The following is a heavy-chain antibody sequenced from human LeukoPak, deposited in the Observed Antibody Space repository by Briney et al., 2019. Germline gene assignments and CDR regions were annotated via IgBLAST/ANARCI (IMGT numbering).Heavy chain of an antibody. Sequence: ASVKVSCKASGYTFTGYYMHWVRQAPGQGLERMGWINPNSGGTNYAQKFQGGVTMTRDTSISTAYMELSRLRSDDTAVYYCARDHSYGYGFFDYWGQGTLVTVSS. CDR1: GYTFTGYY. CDR3: ARDHSYGYGFFDY. V-gene: IGHV1-2*02. D-gene: IGHD5-18*01. J-gene: IGHJ4*02. CDR2: INPNSGGT.